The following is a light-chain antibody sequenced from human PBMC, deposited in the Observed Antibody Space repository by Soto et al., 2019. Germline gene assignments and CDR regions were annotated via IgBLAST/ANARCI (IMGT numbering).Light chain of an antibody. V-gene: IGLV2-14*01. J-gene: IGLJ1*01. CDR3: TSYTVSSTLV. CDR2: DVT. CDR1: SSYVGGYNY. Sequence: QSVLTQPASLSGSPGQSITISCTGTSSYVGGYNYVSWYQQSPGKAPKLLVFDVTYRPSGVSNRFSGSKSGNTASLTISGLQAEDEADYYCTSYTVSSTLVFGTGTKVNVL.